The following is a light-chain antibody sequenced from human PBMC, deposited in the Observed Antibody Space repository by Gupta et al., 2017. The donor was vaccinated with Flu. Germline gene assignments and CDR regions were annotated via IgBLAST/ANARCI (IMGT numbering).Light chain of an antibody. Sequence: PATLSVFPGERATLSCRASQSVSSNLAWYQQKPGQAPRLLIYGASTRATGIPARFSGSGSGTEFTLTISSLQSEDFAVYYCQQYNNWPGTFGQGTKVEIK. CDR3: QQYNNWPGT. J-gene: IGKJ1*01. V-gene: IGKV3-15*01. CDR1: QSVSSN. CDR2: GAS.